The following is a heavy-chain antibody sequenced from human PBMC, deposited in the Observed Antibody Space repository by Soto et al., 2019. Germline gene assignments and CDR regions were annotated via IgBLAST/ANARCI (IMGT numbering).Heavy chain of an antibody. CDR3: ARVHTVTTYFDV. J-gene: IGHJ2*01. CDR2: MNPNSGNT. Sequence: QVQLVQSGAEVGKPGASVKVSCKASGYTFTSYDINWVRQASGQGLEWMGWMNPNSGNTGSAQRFTVRLTMTRNTSITTAYMELTSLTSEDAAVYYCARVHTVTTYFDVWGRGTLVAVSS. V-gene: IGHV1-8*01. D-gene: IGHD4-17*01. CDR1: GYTFTSYD.